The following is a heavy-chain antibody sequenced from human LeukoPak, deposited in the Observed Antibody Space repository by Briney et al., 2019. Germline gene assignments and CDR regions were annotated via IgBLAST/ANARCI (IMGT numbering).Heavy chain of an antibody. J-gene: IGHJ4*02. CDR2: IRYDGSNK. V-gene: IGHV3-30*02. D-gene: IGHD3-22*01. Sequence: GGSLRLSCAASGFTFSSYEMHWVRQAPGKGLEWVASIRYDGSNKYYADSVKGRFTISRDYSKNTLYLQIHSLRPEDTAVYYCARDPRGPTGFDSSARDTFDYWGQGTLVTVSS. CDR3: ARDPRGPTGFDSSARDTFDY. CDR1: GFTFSSYE.